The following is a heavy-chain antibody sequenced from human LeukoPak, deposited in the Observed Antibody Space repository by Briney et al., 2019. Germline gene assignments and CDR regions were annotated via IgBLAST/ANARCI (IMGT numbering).Heavy chain of an antibody. CDR3: ATWDISGAYRAFHI. CDR1: GYALSELP. J-gene: IGHJ3*02. Sequence: ASVKVSCKVSGYALSELPMHWVRQAPGEGLEWMGGFDPEDAEKIYAQKFQGRDTMTEDTSTDTAYMELSSLRSEDTAVYYCATWDISGAYRAFHIWGQGTVVTVSS. CDR2: FDPEDAEK. V-gene: IGHV1-24*01. D-gene: IGHD1-26*01.